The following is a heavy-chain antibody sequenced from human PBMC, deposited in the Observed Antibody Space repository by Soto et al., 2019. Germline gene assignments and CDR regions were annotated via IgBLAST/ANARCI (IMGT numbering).Heavy chain of an antibody. V-gene: IGHV4-4*02. CDR2: IHQSGRT. D-gene: IGHD1-1*01. CDR1: GGSITSNNW. J-gene: IGHJ6*02. CDR3: ATCQLGEFYYALDV. Sequence: SETLSLTCDVSGGSITSNNWWTWVRQPPGKGLEWIGEIHQSGRTKYNPSLKSRVTISIDTSKRQFSLRLNSVTAADTAVYYCATCQLGEFYYALDVWGQGTTVTVSS.